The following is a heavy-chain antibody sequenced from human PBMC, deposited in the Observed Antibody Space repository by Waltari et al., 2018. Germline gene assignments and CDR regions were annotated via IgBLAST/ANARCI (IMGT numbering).Heavy chain of an antibody. CDR2: IYYSGST. CDR3: ARGQRGWGGGRYGMDV. J-gene: IGHJ6*02. Sequence: QVQLQESGPGLVKPSETLSLTCPVSGGSISSYYWSWIRQPPGKGLEWIGYIYYSGSTTNNPSLKSRVPKSVDAPKNRVSLKVGSVTAEETAVYYCARGQRGWGGGRYGMDVWCQGTTVTVSS. D-gene: IGHD3-16*01. CDR1: GGSISSYY. V-gene: IGHV4-59*01.